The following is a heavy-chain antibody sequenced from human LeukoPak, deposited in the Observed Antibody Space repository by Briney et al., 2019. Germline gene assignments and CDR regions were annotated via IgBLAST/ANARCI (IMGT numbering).Heavy chain of an antibody. D-gene: IGHD1-1*01. V-gene: IGHV3-48*02. J-gene: IGHJ4*02. CDR2: ISTSGNTV. CDR1: GFTFSSYS. CDR3: ARNAI. Sequence: PGGSLRLSCAASGFTFSSYSMNWVRQAPGEGLEWVSYISTSGNTVYYADSVKGRFTISRDNAKNSLYLQMNSLRDEDTAVYYCARNAIWGQGTLVTVSS.